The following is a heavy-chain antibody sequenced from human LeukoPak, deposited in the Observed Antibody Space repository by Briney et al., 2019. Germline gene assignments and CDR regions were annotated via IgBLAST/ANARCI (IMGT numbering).Heavy chain of an antibody. J-gene: IGHJ6*02. D-gene: IGHD6-13*01. Sequence: GGSLRLSCAASGFTFSSYWMSWVRQAPGKGLEWVANIKQGGSEKYYVDSVKGRFTISRDNAKNSLYLQMNSLRAEDTAVYYCSGGIAAAHYYYYYGMDVWGQGTTVTVSS. CDR3: SGGIAAAHYYYYYGMDV. CDR1: GFTFSSYW. CDR2: IKQGGSEK. V-gene: IGHV3-7*01.